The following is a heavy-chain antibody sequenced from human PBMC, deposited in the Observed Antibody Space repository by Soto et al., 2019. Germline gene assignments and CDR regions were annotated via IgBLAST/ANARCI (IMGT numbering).Heavy chain of an antibody. D-gene: IGHD6-13*01. Sequence: PSEILSLTCTVSVGSFSSRHLYWSWIRQRPGKSLEWIGYIYYTGTTQYNPSLRSRVAMSLDTSKNQFSLKLSSVTAADTAVYYCARDIAAALGAWFDPWGQGTLVTVSS. CDR3: ARDIAAALGAWFDP. J-gene: IGHJ5*02. CDR1: VGSFSSRHLY. V-gene: IGHV4-30-4*01. CDR2: IYYTGTT.